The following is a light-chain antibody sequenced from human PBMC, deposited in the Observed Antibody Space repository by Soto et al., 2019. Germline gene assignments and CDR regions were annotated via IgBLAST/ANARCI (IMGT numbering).Light chain of an antibody. CDR1: SSDVGGYNY. Sequence: QSVLTQPASVSGSPGPSITISCTGTSSDVGGYNYVSWYQQHPGKAPKLMIYEVSNRPSGVSNRFSGSKSGNTASLTISGLQAEDEADYYCSSYTSSSTLCVFGTGTKLTVL. J-gene: IGLJ1*01. CDR2: EVS. V-gene: IGLV2-14*01. CDR3: SSYTSSSTLCV.